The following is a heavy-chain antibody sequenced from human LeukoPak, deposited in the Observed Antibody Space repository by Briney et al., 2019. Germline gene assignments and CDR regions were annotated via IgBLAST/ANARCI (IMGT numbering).Heavy chain of an antibody. CDR1: ETFSSHA. V-gene: IGHV1-69*04. CDR2: IIPIVDLV. CDR3: ARAEEDRSGSFCGGY. J-gene: IGHJ4*02. D-gene: IGHD3-10*01. Sequence: SVKVSCRASETFSSHAITWVRQAPGQGLEWMGRIIPIVDLVNSAQKFRGRVTFTADKSTTTAYMELSSLRSEDTAVYYCARAEEDRSGSFCGGYWGQGTLITVSS.